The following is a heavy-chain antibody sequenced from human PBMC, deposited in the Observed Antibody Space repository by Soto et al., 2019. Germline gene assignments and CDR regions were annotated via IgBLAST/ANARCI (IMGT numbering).Heavy chain of an antibody. V-gene: IGHV3-11*01. CDR2: ISSSGSTI. CDR3: ARDHLGYCSSTSCFDYYYYMDV. J-gene: IGHJ6*03. CDR1: GLTFSDYY. D-gene: IGHD2-2*01. Sequence: GGSLRLSCAASGLTFSDYYMSWIRQAPGKGLEWVSYISSSGSTIYYADSVKGRFTISRDNAKNSLYLQMNSLRAEDTAVYYCARDHLGYCSSTSCFDYYYYMDVWGKGTTVTVSS.